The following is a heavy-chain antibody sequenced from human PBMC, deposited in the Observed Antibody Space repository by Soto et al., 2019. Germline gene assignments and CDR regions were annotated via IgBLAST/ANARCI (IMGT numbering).Heavy chain of an antibody. V-gene: IGHV3-9*01. Sequence: LRLSCAASGFTFDDYAMHWVRQPPGKGLEWVSGLSWNSGNIGYADSVKGRFSISRDNAKNSLYLQMTSLRSEDTAFYYCVKGKFSYGYYYFDYWGQGNLVTVSS. CDR1: GFTFDDYA. CDR2: LSWNSGNI. D-gene: IGHD5-18*01. CDR3: VKGKFSYGYYYFDY. J-gene: IGHJ4*02.